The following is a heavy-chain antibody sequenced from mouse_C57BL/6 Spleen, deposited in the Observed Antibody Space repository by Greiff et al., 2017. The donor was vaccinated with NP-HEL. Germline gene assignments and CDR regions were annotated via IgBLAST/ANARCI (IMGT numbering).Heavy chain of an antibody. D-gene: IGHD2-1*01. J-gene: IGHJ4*01. CDR1: GYTFTSYG. CDR2: IYPRSGNT. Sequence: VQLQQSGAELARPGASVKLSCKASGYTFTSYGISWVKQRTGQGLEWIGEIYPRSGNTYYNEKFKGKATLTADKSSSTAYMELRSLTSEDSAVYFCARWNGNYSYAMDYWGQRTSVTVSS. CDR3: ARWNGNYSYAMDY. V-gene: IGHV1-81*01.